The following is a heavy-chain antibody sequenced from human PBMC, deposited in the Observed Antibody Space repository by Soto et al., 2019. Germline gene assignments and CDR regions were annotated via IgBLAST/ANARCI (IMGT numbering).Heavy chain of an antibody. V-gene: IGHV1-69*02. CDR3: ARGGPVTKDDYYFDY. D-gene: IGHD4-17*01. CDR2: IIPTFDIA. J-gene: IGHJ4*02. CDR1: GGTFSSYT. Sequence: QVQLVQSGAEVKKPGSSVKVSCKASGGTFSSYTINWVRQAPGQGLEWMGRIIPTFDIANYAQKFQGSVTITADKSTGTAYMELSSLRSEDTAMFYCARGGPVTKDDYYFDYWGQGTQVTVSS.